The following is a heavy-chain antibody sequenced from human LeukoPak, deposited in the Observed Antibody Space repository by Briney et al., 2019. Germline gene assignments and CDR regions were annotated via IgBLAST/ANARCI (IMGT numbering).Heavy chain of an antibody. V-gene: IGHV4-38-2*02. CDR3: ARDGATYCDFWSGSILSL. CDR2: IYHSGST. J-gene: IGHJ4*02. CDR1: GYSISSGYY. D-gene: IGHD3-3*01. Sequence: PSETLSLTCAVSGYSISSGYYWGWLRPPPGKGLGWIGSIYHSGSTYYNPSLKRRITISEDTSKNHFSLKLSSVTAADTAVYYCARDGATYCDFWSGSILSLWGQETLVTVSS.